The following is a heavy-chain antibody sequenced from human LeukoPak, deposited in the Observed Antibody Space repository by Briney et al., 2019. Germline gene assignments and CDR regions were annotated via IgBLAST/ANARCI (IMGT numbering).Heavy chain of an antibody. Sequence: GGSLRLSCAASGFTFSDYYMTWIRQAPGKGLEWVSYIGRSDNAMGYADSVKGRFTISRDNTKNKLYLQMNSLRAEDTAVYYYARAIDWGQGTLVTVSS. CDR3: ARAID. CDR1: GFTFSDYY. V-gene: IGHV3-11*01. CDR2: IGRSDNAM. J-gene: IGHJ4*02.